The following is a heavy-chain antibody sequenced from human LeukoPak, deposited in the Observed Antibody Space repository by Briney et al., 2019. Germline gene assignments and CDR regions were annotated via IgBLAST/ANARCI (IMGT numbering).Heavy chain of an antibody. CDR2: IKQDGSEK. CDR1: GFTFSNYW. D-gene: IGHD4-17*01. Sequence: GGSLRLSCAASGFTFSNYWMSWVRQAPGKGLEWVANIKQDGSEKYYVDSVKGQFTISRDNAKNSLYLQMNSLRAEDTAVYYCARDTYSSTVTPLDYWGQGTLVTVSS. CDR3: ARDTYSSTVTPLDY. V-gene: IGHV3-7*01. J-gene: IGHJ4*02.